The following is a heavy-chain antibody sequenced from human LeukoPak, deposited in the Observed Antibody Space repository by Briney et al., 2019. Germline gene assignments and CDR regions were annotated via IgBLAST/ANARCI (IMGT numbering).Heavy chain of an antibody. CDR2: INHSGST. V-gene: IGHV4-34*01. Sequence: SETLSLTCAVYGGSFSGYYWSWIRQPPGKGLEWIGEINHSGSTNYNPSLKSRVTISVDTSKNQFSLKLSSVTAADMAVYYCASTTMGTYYFDYWGRGTLVTVSS. CDR1: GGSFSGYY. CDR3: ASTTMGTYYFDY. J-gene: IGHJ4*02. D-gene: IGHD5-18*01.